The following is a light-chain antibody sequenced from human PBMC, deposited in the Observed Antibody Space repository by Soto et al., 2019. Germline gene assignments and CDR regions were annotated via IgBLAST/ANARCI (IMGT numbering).Light chain of an antibody. V-gene: IGLV2-8*01. J-gene: IGLJ3*02. CDR2: EVT. Sequence: QSALTQPPSASGSPGQSVAISCTGTSSDIGGYNYVSWYQQHPGKAPKLMIYEVTKRPSGVPDRFSGSKSGNTASLTVSGLQAEDEAVYYCSSHAGINNVVFGGGTKVTVL. CDR3: SSHAGINNVV. CDR1: SSDIGGYNY.